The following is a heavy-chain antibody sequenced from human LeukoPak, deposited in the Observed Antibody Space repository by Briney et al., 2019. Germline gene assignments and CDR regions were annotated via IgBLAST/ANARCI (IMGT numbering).Heavy chain of an antibody. CDR3: ARGLRTVSGATTYYYYGMDV. J-gene: IGHJ6*02. CDR1: GGSFSGYY. CDR2: INHSGST. D-gene: IGHD1-26*01. Sequence: SETLSLTCAVYGGSFSGYYWSWIRQPPGKGLEWIGEINHSGSTNYNPSLKSRVTISVDTSKNQFSLKLSSVTAADTAVYYCARGLRTVSGATTYYYYGMDVWGQGTTVTVSS. V-gene: IGHV4-34*01.